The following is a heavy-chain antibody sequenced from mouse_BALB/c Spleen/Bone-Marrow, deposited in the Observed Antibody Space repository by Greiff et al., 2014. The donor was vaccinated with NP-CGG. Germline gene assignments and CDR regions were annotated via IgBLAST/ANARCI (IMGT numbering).Heavy chain of an antibody. CDR1: GYTFTSYW. CDR3: ARYYYGSSYEYFDV. D-gene: IGHD1-1*01. J-gene: IGHJ1*01. V-gene: IGHV1-87*01. Sequence: VQLQQSGAELARPGASVKLPCKASGYTFTSYWMQWVKQRPGQGLEWIGAIYPGDGDTRYTQKFKGKATLTADKSSSTAYMQLSSLASEDSAVYYCARYYYGSSYEYFDVWGAGTTVTVSS. CDR2: IYPGDGDT.